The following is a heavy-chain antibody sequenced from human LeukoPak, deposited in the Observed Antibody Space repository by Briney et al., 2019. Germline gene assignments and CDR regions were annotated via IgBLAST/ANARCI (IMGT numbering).Heavy chain of an antibody. CDR2: IIPIFGTA. J-gene: IGHJ4*02. V-gene: IGHV1-69*13. Sequence: SVKVSCKASGGTFSSCAISWVRQAPGQGLEWMGGIIPIFGTANYAQKFQGRVTITADESTSTAYMELSSLRSEDTAVYYCARGSVPYYGIVVAHFDYWGQGTLVTVSS. CDR1: GGTFSSCA. D-gene: IGHD3-22*01. CDR3: ARGSVPYYGIVVAHFDY.